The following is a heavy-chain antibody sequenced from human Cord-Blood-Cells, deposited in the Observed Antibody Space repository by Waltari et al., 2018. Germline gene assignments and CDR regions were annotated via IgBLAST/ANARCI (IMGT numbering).Heavy chain of an antibody. CDR1: GFTFISYA. CDR3: ARGFGSSWYVLFDY. CDR2: ISYDGSNK. J-gene: IGHJ4*02. D-gene: IGHD6-13*01. V-gene: IGHV3-30-3*01. Sequence: QVQLVESGGGVVQPGRSLRLSCAASGFTFISYAMHWVRQAPGKGLEWVAVISYDGSNKYYADSVKGRFTISRDNSKNTLYLQMNSLRAEDTAVYYCARGFGSSWYVLFDYWGQGTLVTVSS.